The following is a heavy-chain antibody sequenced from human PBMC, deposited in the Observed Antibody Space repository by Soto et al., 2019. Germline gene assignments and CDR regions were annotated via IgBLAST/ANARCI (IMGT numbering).Heavy chain of an antibody. V-gene: IGHV3-30*18. CDR3: AKDGAFIAIMVVVSYYYGMDV. CDR2: ISYDGSNK. J-gene: IGHJ6*02. CDR1: GFTFSSYG. D-gene: IGHD3-22*01. Sequence: GGSLRLSCAASGFTFSSYGMHWVRQAPGKGLEWVAVISYDGSNKYYADSVKGRFTISRDNSKNTLYLQMNSLRAEDTAVYYCAKDGAFIAIMVVVSYYYGMDVWGQGTTVTVSS.